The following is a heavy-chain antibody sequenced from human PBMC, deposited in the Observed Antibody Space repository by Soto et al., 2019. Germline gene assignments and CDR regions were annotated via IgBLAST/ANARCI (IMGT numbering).Heavy chain of an antibody. CDR3: ARGMPYCSSTSCCEYYFDF. CDR1: GFTFSDYS. V-gene: IGHV3-48*01. CDR2: ISSSSSAI. D-gene: IGHD2-2*01. J-gene: IGHJ4*02. Sequence: EVQLVESGGGLVQPGGSLRLTCAASGFTFSDYSVNWVRQAPGKGLEWLSYISSSSSAIYYADSVKGRFTISRDNAKNSLYLEMNRLRAEDTAVYYCARGMPYCSSTSCCEYYFDFWGQGTLVTVSS.